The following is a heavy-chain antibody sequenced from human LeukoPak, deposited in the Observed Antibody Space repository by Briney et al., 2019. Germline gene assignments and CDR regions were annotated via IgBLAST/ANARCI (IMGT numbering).Heavy chain of an antibody. D-gene: IGHD3-16*02. CDR3: ARSMITFGGVIVPFDY. Sequence: LGGSLRLSCAASGFTFSSYEMNWVRQAPGKGLEWVSYISSSGSTIYYADSVKGRFAISRDNAKNSLYLQMNSLRAEDTAVYYCARSMITFGGVIVPFDYWGQGTLVTVSS. J-gene: IGHJ4*02. V-gene: IGHV3-48*03. CDR1: GFTFSSYE. CDR2: ISSSGSTI.